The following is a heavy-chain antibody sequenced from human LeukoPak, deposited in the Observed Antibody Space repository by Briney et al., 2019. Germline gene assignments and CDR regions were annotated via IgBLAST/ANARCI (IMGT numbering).Heavy chain of an antibody. Sequence: PGGSLRLSCAGSGSSFDKYAMTWVRQAPGKGLESVSSISGSGESTKYADSVKGRFTISRDNSKNTVYLQMNSLRVEDTAVYYCASPPYYTRRPLIKYYGLDVWGQGTTVTVSS. CDR3: ASPPYYTRRPLIKYYGLDV. D-gene: IGHD3-3*01. J-gene: IGHJ6*02. CDR2: ISGSGEST. CDR1: GSSFDKYA. V-gene: IGHV3-23*01.